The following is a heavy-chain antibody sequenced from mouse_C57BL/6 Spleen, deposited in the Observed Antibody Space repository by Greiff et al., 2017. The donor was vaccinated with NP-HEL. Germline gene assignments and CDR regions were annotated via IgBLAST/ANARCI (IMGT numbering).Heavy chain of an antibody. CDR1: GYTFTSYD. CDR2: IYPRDGST. CDR3: ARETTVGYFDV. V-gene: IGHV1-85*01. Sequence: QVQLKESGPELVKPGASVKLSCKASGYTFTSYDINWVKQRPGQGLEWIGWIYPRDGSTKYNEKFKGKATLTVDTSSSTAYMELHSLTSEDSAVYFCARETTVGYFDVWGTGTTVTVSS. J-gene: IGHJ1*03. D-gene: IGHD1-1*01.